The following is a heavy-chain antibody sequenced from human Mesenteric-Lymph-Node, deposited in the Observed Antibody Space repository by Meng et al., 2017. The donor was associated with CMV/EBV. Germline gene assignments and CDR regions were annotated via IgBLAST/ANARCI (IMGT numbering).Heavy chain of an antibody. Sequence: GGSLRLSCAASGFTFTNYGMSWVRQAPGKGLEWVSVIYSCGSGLYYADSVKGRFTISRDNSKNTVYLQMNSLRAEDTAVYYCAKGSEVSPTLPHYWGQGTLVTVSS. CDR1: GFTFTNYG. J-gene: IGHJ4*02. V-gene: IGHV3-23*03. CDR3: AKGSEVSPTLPHY. D-gene: IGHD2-21*02. CDR2: IYSCGSGL.